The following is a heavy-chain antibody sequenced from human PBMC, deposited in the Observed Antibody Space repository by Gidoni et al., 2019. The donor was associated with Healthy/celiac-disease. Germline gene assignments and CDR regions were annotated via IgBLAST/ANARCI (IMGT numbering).Heavy chain of an antibody. CDR2: INSDGSST. CDR1: GFSFRSYW. CDR3: ARVLATSSWYPEASGIDY. D-gene: IGHD6-13*01. V-gene: IGHV3-74*01. J-gene: IGHJ4*02. Sequence: EVQLVESGGGLVQPGGSLRLSCAASGFSFRSYWMHWVRQAPGKGLVLVSRINSDGSSTSYADSVKGRFTISRDNAKNTLYLQMNSLRAEDTAVYYCARVLATSSWYPEASGIDYWGQGTLVTVSS.